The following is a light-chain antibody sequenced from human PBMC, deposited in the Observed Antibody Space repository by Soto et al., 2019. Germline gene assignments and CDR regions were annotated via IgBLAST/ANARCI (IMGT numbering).Light chain of an antibody. CDR2: EVS. CDR1: SSDIGSYNF. CDR3: SSYTSSNTDV. Sequence: SLLTQPSSVYGSPGQSITISCTGTSSDIGSYNFVSWYRHHPGKAPKLMIFEVSNRPLGVSNRFSGSKSGNTASLTISGLRAEDEADYYCSSYTSSNTDVFGTGTKVTVL. V-gene: IGLV2-14*01. J-gene: IGLJ1*01.